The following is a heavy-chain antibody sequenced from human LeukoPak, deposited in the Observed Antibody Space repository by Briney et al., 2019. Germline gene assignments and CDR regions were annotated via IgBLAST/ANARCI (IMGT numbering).Heavy chain of an antibody. CDR3: ARDTGKSGYPDY. D-gene: IGHD3-3*01. J-gene: IGHJ4*02. CDR2: IYSSGII. V-gene: IGHV4-4*07. Sequence: SETLSLTCTVSGGSISSYCWSWIRQPAGKAPEWIGRIYSSGIINYNPSLKSRVTMSLDNSKNQLSLKLSYVTAADTAVYYCARDTGKSGYPDYWGQGTLVTVSS. CDR1: GGSISSYC.